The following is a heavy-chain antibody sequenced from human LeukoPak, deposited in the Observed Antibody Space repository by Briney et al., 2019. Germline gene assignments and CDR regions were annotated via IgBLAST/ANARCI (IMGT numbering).Heavy chain of an antibody. J-gene: IGHJ4*02. Sequence: ASVKVSCKASGYTFTGYYMHWVRQAPGQGLEWMGWINPNSGGTNYAQKFQGRVTMTRDTSISTAYMELSRLRSDDTAVYYCARDLGGSFEGDYWGQGTLVTVSS. D-gene: IGHD1-26*01. CDR1: GYTFTGYY. CDR3: ARDLGGSFEGDY. CDR2: INPNSGGT. V-gene: IGHV1-2*02.